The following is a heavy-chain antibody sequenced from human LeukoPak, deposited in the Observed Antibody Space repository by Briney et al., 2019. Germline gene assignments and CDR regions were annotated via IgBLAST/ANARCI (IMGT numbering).Heavy chain of an antibody. Sequence: SETLSLTCTVSGDSISSYYWSWIRQSPGKGLEWIGYVYYRGSTNYNPSLKSRVTISVGTSKNQFSLKLSSVTAADTAVYYCARSAYTGDAFDIWGQGTMVTVSS. CDR2: VYYRGST. J-gene: IGHJ3*02. CDR1: GDSISSYY. D-gene: IGHD3-16*01. CDR3: ARSAYTGDAFDI. V-gene: IGHV4-59*08.